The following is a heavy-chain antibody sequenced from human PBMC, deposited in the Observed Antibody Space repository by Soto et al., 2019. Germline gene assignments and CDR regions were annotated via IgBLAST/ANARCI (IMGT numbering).Heavy chain of an antibody. CDR3: ARDPYTTVKSHYAFDT. D-gene: IGHD4-17*01. CDR2: ISAYNGNT. J-gene: IGHJ3*02. Sequence: ASVKVSCKASGHTFTSYGISWVRQAPGQGLEWMGWISAYNGNTNYAQKLQGRVTMTTDTSTSTAYMELRSLRSDDTAVYYCARDPYTTVKSHYAFDTWGQGTMVTVSS. CDR1: GHTFTSYG. V-gene: IGHV1-18*04.